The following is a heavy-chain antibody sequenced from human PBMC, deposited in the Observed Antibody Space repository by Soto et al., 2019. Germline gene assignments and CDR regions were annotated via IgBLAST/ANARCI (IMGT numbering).Heavy chain of an antibody. CDR1: GYSISSGYY. CDR2: IYHSGST. CDR3: ASGICFYYAMDV. Sequence: SETLSLTCAVSGYSISSGYYWGWIRQPPGKGREWIGSIYHSGSTYYNASLKSRVTISVDTSKNQFSLKLTSVTDADTAVYYCASGICFYYAMDVWGQGTTVTVSS. J-gene: IGHJ6*01. V-gene: IGHV4-38-2*01. D-gene: IGHD2-15*01.